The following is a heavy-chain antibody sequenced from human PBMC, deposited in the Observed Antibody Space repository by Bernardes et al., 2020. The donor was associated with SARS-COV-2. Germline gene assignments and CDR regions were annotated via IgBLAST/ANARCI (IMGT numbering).Heavy chain of an antibody. CDR2: ISSSGTTL. V-gene: IGHV3-48*03. J-gene: IGHJ6*02. D-gene: IGHD2-15*01. CDR1: GFTFSHYE. Sequence: GGSLRLSCAASGFTFSHYEMNWVRQAPGKGLEWISYISSSGTTLYYADSVKGRFTISRDNAKNSLYLQMNSLRAEDTAIYYCARIPSAVLLVTATWYSMDVWGQGTTLTVSS. CDR3: ARIPSAVLLVTATWYSMDV.